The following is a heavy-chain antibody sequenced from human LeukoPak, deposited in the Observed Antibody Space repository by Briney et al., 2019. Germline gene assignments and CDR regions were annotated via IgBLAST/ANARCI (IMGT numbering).Heavy chain of an antibody. Sequence: PGGSLRLSCAASGFTFSNYGMNWVRRAPGKGLEWVSSISSSSTYIYYADSVKGRFTISRDNAKNSLYLQMNSLRAEDTAVYYCAKSSGWNYYYYYMDVWGKGTTVIASS. CDR1: GFTFSNYG. CDR2: ISSSSTYI. D-gene: IGHD6-19*01. CDR3: AKSSGWNYYYYYMDV. J-gene: IGHJ6*03. V-gene: IGHV3-21*01.